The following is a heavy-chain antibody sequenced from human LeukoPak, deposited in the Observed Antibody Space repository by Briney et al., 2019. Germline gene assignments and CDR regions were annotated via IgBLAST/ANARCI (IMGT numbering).Heavy chain of an antibody. CDR1: GFTFSSYA. CDR3: AKGKYSGSYDPTYSFDY. V-gene: IGHV3-23*01. Sequence: PGGSLRLSCAASGFTFSSYAMSWVRQAPGKGLEWVSAISGSGGSTYYADSVKGRFTISRDNSKNTLYLQMNSLRAEDTAVYYCAKGKYSGSYDPTYSFDYWGQGTLVTVSS. D-gene: IGHD1-26*01. J-gene: IGHJ4*02. CDR2: ISGSGGST.